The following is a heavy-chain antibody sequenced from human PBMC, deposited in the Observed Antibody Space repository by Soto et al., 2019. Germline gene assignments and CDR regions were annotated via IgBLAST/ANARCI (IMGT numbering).Heavy chain of an antibody. D-gene: IGHD3-22*01. CDR1: GFTFSSYA. Sequence: LRLSCAASGFTFSSYAMSWVRQAPGKGLEWVSAISGSGGSTYYADSVKGRFTISRDNSKNTLYLQMNSLRAEDTAVYYCAKPGRMIWPHRRYGMDVWGQGTTVTVSS. V-gene: IGHV3-23*01. CDR2: ISGSGGST. J-gene: IGHJ6*02. CDR3: AKPGRMIWPHRRYGMDV.